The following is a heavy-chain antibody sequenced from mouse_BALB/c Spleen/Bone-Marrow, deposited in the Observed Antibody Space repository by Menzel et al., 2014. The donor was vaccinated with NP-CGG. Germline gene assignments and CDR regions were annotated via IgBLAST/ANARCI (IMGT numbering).Heavy chain of an antibody. CDR2: IYPGDGET. D-gene: IGHD2-14*01. V-gene: IGHV1-80*01. CDR1: GYPFSSYW. CDR3: ARKYRDY. J-gene: IGHJ2*01. Sequence: QVQLQQPGAELVRPGSSVKISCKASGYPFSSYWMSWVKQRPGQGLEWIGQIYPGDGETNYNGKFKGNATLTADKSSSTAYIQLISLTSEDSSFYFCARKYRDYWGQGTTLTVSS.